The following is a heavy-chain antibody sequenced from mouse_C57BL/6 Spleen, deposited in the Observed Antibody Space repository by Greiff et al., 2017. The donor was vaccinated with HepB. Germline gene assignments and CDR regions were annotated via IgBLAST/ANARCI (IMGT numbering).Heavy chain of an antibody. V-gene: IGHV1-69*01. CDR1: GYTFTSYW. Sequence: QVQLQQPGAELVMPGASVKLSCKASGYTFTSYWMHWVKQRPGQGLEWIGEIDPSDSYTNYNQKFKGKSTLTVDKSSSTAYMQLSSLTSEDAAVYYCARRPFTTVVENYLDDWGQGTTLTVSS. J-gene: IGHJ2*01. CDR2: IDPSDSYT. D-gene: IGHD1-1*01. CDR3: ARRPFTTVVENYLDD.